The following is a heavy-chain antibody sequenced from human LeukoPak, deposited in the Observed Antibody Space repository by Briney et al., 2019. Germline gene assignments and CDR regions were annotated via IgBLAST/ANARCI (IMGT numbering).Heavy chain of an antibody. CDR2: IYYSGST. CDR1: GGSISSSSYY. Sequence: SETLSLTCTVSGGSISSSSYYWGWIRQPPGKGLEWIGSIYYSGSTYYNPSLKSRVTISVDTSKNQFSLKLSSVTAADTAVYYCARHWGEMATILSLFDYWGQGTLVTVSS. V-gene: IGHV4-39*01. D-gene: IGHD5-24*01. CDR3: ARHWGEMATILSLFDY. J-gene: IGHJ4*02.